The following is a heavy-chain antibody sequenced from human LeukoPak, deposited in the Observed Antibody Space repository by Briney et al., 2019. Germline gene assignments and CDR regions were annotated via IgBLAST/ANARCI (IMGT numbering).Heavy chain of an antibody. V-gene: IGHV1-8*01. J-gene: IGHJ6*02. CDR2: MNPNSGNT. D-gene: IGHD6-25*01. CDR1: GYTFTSYD. CDR3: AREYSSGWTAYYYYGMDV. Sequence: ASVKVSCKASGYTFTSYDINWVRQATGQGLEWMGWMNPNSGNTGYAQKFQGRVAMTRNTSISTAYMELSSLRSEDTAVYYCAREYSSGWTAYYYYGMDVWGQGTTVTVSS.